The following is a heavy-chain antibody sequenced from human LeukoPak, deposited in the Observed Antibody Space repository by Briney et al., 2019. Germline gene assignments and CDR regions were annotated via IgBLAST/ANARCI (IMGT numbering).Heavy chain of an antibody. CDR1: GFTFSSYS. Sequence: GGSLRLSCAASGFTFSSYSMNWVRQAPGKGLEWVSYISSSSSTIYYADSVKGRFTISRDNAKNSLYLQMNSLGAEDTAVHYCARDPTIFGVVIPHFDYWGQGTLVTVSS. D-gene: IGHD3-3*01. J-gene: IGHJ4*02. CDR3: ARDPTIFGVVIPHFDY. CDR2: ISSSSSTI. V-gene: IGHV3-48*01.